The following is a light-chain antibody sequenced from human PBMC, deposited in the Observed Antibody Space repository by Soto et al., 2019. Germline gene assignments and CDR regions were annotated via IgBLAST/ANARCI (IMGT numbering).Light chain of an antibody. J-gene: IGLJ1*01. CDR3: QSYDSSLSGYV. CDR1: SSNIGADFG. Sequence: QSVLTHPPSLSGAPGLRVTVSCTGNSSNIGADFGVHWYRQVPGTAPKLLIFNNDNRPSGIPDRFSGSRSGSSASLAITGLQAEDEATYYCQSYDSSLSGYVFGSGTKVTVL. CDR2: NND. V-gene: IGLV1-40*01.